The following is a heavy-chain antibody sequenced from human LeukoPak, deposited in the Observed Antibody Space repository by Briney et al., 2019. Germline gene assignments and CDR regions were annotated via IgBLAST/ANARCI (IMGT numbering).Heavy chain of an antibody. D-gene: IGHD3-22*01. CDR3: ARDVQRYDSSGYGY. CDR2: ISGSGAGT. CDR1: GFTFSNYA. Sequence: TGGSLRLSCAASGFTFSNYAMSWVRQAPGKGLEWVSSISGSGAGTYYADSVKGRFTISRDNSKNTLYLQMNSLRAEDTAVYYCARDVQRYDSSGYGYWGQGTLVTVSS. V-gene: IGHV3-23*01. J-gene: IGHJ4*02.